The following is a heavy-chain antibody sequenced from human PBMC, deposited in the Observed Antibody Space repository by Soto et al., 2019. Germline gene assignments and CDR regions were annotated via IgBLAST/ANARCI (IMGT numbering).Heavy chain of an antibody. D-gene: IGHD6-6*01. CDR3: ARETVPKRLVREYYYYGMDV. Sequence: GGSLRLSCAASGFTFSSYGMHWVRQAPGKGLEWVAVIWYDGSNKYYADSVKGRFTISRDNSKNTLYLQMNSLRAEDTAVYYSARETVPKRLVREYYYYGMDVWGKG. CDR1: GFTFSSYG. J-gene: IGHJ6*04. V-gene: IGHV3-33*01. CDR2: IWYDGSNK.